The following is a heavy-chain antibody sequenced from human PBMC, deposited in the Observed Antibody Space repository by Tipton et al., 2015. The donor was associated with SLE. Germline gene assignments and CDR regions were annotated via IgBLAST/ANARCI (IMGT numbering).Heavy chain of an antibody. Sequence: TLSLTCTVSGGSISSSSYYWGWIRQPPGKGLEWIRSIYYSGSTYYNPSLKSRVTISVDTSKNQFSLKLSSVTAADTAVYYCARVPPDWGGDYYMDVWGKGTTVTVSS. CDR2: IYYSGST. J-gene: IGHJ6*03. CDR3: ARVPPDWGGDYYMDV. V-gene: IGHV4-39*07. D-gene: IGHD7-27*01. CDR1: GGSISSSSYY.